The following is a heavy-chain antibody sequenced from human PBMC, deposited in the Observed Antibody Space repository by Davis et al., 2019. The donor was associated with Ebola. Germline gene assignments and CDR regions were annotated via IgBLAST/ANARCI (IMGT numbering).Heavy chain of an antibody. Sequence: AASVKVSCKASGYTFTGYYMHWVRQAPGQGLEWMGRINPNSGGTNYAQKFQGRVTMTRDTSISTAYMELSRLRSDDTAVYYCARRLGVSKDTRHDHWGQGTLVTVSS. CDR2: INPNSGGT. CDR3: ARRLGVSKDTRHDH. CDR1: GYTFTGYY. J-gene: IGHJ4*02. V-gene: IGHV1-2*06. D-gene: IGHD2-15*01.